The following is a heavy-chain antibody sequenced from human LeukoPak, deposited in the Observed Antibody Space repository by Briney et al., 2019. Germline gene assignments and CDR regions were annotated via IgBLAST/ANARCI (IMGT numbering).Heavy chain of an antibody. CDR1: GFSFRDYG. Sequence: PGRSLRLSCAASGFSFRDYGIHWVRQAPGKGLEWVAVIWNDGSLENYVDSVKGRFTISRDNSENTLYLQMNSLTVEDTAVYYCARGASYWGDFYYGMDVWGQGTRVTVSS. CDR2: IWNDGSLE. CDR3: ARGASYWGDFYYGMDV. J-gene: IGHJ6*02. V-gene: IGHV3-33*01. D-gene: IGHD1-26*01.